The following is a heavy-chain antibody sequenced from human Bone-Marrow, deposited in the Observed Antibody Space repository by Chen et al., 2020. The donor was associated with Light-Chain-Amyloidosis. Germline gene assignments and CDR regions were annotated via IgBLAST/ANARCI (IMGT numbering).Heavy chain of an antibody. Sequence: EVQLEQSGPEVKKPGESLKISCKGSGYTFPNYWIGWVRQMPGKGLEWMGVIYPDDSDARYSPSFEGQVTISADKSITTAYRQWRSLKASDTAMYYCARRRDCYNFDYCGQGTLVTVSS. V-gene: IGHV5-51*01. CDR3: ARRRDCYNFDY. J-gene: IGHJ4*02. CDR1: GYTFPNYW. D-gene: IGHD2-21*01. CDR2: IYPDDSDA.